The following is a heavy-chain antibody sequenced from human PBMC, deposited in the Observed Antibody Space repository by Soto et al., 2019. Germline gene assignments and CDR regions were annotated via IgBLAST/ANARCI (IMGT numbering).Heavy chain of an antibody. Sequence: QVQLVQSGAEVKKPGSSVKVSCKASGGTFSSYAISWVRQAPGQGLEWMGGIIPIFGTANYAQKFQGRVTNTADESTSTAYMELSSLRSEDTAVYYCARAPRRFSGYPDNWFHPWGQGTLVTVSS. CDR2: IIPIFGTA. CDR1: GGTFSSYA. D-gene: IGHD3-22*01. CDR3: ARAPRRFSGYPDNWFHP. J-gene: IGHJ5*02. V-gene: IGHV1-69*01.